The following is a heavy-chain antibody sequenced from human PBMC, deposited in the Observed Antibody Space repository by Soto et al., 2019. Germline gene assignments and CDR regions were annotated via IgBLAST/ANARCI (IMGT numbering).Heavy chain of an antibody. CDR3: AKDIRSMVRGVMAH. J-gene: IGHJ4*02. D-gene: IGHD3-10*01. CDR1: GFTFSSYA. V-gene: IGHV3-23*01. Sequence: GGSLRLSCAASGFTFSSYAMSWVRQAPGKGLEWVSAISGSGGSTYYADSVKGRFTISRDNSKNTLYLQVNSLRAEDTAVYYCAKDIRSMVRGVMAHWGQGTLVTVSS. CDR2: ISGSGGST.